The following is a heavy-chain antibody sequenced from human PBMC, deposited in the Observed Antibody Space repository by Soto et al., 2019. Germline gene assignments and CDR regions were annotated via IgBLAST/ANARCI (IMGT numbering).Heavy chain of an antibody. V-gene: IGHV4-4*02. CDR1: GGSISSSNW. Sequence: SETLSLTCAVSGGSISSSNWWSWVRQPPGKGLEWIGEIYHSGSTNYNPSLKSRVTISVEKSKNQFSLKLSSVTAADTAVYYCARATLSSGWSDYYYYGMDVWGQGTTVTVSS. CDR3: ARATLSSGWSDYYYYGMDV. J-gene: IGHJ6*02. CDR2: IYHSGST. D-gene: IGHD6-19*01.